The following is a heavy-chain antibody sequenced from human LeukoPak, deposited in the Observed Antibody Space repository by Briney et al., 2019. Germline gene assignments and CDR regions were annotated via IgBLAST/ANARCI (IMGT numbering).Heavy chain of an antibody. CDR2: INPKSGGT. CDR3: ARWSRCTGTSCYLDY. D-gene: IGHD2-2*01. J-gene: IGHJ4*02. V-gene: IGHV1-2*02. CDR1: GYTFTDYY. Sequence: ASVKVSCKASGYTFTDYYMHWVRQAPGQGLEWMGWINPKSGGTNYAQKFQGRVTMTRDTSISTAYMDLSRLRSDDTAVYYCARWSRCTGTSCYLDYWGQGTLVTVSS.